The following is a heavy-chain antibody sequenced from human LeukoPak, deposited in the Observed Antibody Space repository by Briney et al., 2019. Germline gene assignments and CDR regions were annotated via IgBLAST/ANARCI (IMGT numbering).Heavy chain of an antibody. CDR2: INHSGST. Sequence: SETLSLTCAVYGGSFSGYYWSWIRQPPGKGLEWIGEINHSGSTNYNPSLKSRVTISLDTSKSQFSLKVRYVTAADTAVYYCARDPDFWTGYYNFDSWGQGTLVTVSS. V-gene: IGHV4-34*01. D-gene: IGHD3/OR15-3a*01. CDR3: ARDPDFWTGYYNFDS. J-gene: IGHJ4*02. CDR1: GGSFSGYY.